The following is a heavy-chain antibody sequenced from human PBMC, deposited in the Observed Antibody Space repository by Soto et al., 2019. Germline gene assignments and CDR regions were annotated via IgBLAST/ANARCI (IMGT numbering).Heavy chain of an antibody. CDR1: GYTFTGYY. CDR3: ARVSRITADWFDP. CDR2: INPNSGGT. V-gene: IGHV1-2*04. J-gene: IGHJ5*02. Sequence: ASVKVSCKASGYTFTGYYMHWVRQAPGQGLEWMGWINPNSGGTNYAQKFQGCVTMTRDTSISTAYMELSRLRSDDTAVYYCARVSRITADWFDPWGQGTLVTVSS. D-gene: IGHD3-10*01.